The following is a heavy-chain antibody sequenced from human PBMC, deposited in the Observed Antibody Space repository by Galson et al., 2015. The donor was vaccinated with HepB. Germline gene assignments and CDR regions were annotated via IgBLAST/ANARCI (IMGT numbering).Heavy chain of an antibody. CDR1: GGTFSRYA. V-gene: IGHV1-69*10. D-gene: IGHD3-3*01. CDR3: AGKGSWSGPNDY. J-gene: IGHJ4*01. CDR2: IITILGIA. Sequence: SVKVSCKASGGTFSRYAISWVPQARGQGLEWMGDIITILGIAYDAQEFQSIVKITADKSTSTAYMELGSLGSKATDVYYSAGKGSWSGPNDYWGQGTLVTVSS.